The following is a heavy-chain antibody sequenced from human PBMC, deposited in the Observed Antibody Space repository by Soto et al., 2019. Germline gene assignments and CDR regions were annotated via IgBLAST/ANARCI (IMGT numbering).Heavy chain of an antibody. CDR3: PSRRPRLPESSVYYFDY. Sequence: PSETLSLTCTVSGGSISSYYWSWIRQPPGKGLEWIGYIYYSGSTNYNPSLKSRVTISVDTSKNQFSLKLSSVTAADTAVYYCPSRRPRLPESSVYYFDYWGQGTLVTVSS. CDR1: GGSISSYY. V-gene: IGHV4-59*01. J-gene: IGHJ4*02. D-gene: IGHD3-16*01. CDR2: IYYSGST.